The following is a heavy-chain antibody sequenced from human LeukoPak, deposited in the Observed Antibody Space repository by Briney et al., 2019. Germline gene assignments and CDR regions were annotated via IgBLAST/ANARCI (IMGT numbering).Heavy chain of an antibody. Sequence: GGSLRLSCAASGFTLSSNYMRWVRQAPGKGLEGGSVIYSGGSRYYTDSVKGRFTISRDNSKNPLYLQMNSLRAEDTAVYYCARGSSYVWGSYRRYYFDYWGQGTQVTVSS. CDR1: GFTLSSNY. V-gene: IGHV3-66*02. CDR2: IYSGGSR. D-gene: IGHD3-16*02. CDR3: ARGSSYVWGSYRRYYFDY. J-gene: IGHJ4*02.